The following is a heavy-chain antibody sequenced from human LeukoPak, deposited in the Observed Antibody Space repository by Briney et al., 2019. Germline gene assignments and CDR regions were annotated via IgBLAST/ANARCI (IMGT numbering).Heavy chain of an antibody. CDR3: ASLRGHYYYYMDV. CDR2: ISGSGSTI. D-gene: IGHD3-16*01. CDR1: GFTFSSYE. Sequence: PGGSLRLSCAASGFTFSSYEMNWVRQAPGKGLEWVSYISGSGSTIYYADSVKGRFTISRDNAKNSLYLQMNSLRAEDTAVYYCASLRGHYYYYMDVWGKGTTVTISS. J-gene: IGHJ6*03. V-gene: IGHV3-48*03.